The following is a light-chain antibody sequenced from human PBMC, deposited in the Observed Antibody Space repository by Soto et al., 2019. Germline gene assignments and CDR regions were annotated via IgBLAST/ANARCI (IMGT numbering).Light chain of an antibody. V-gene: IGKV3-11*01. Sequence: EIVLTQSPATLSLSPGERATLSCRASQSVSNYLAWYQQKPGQAPRLLIYDASNRATGIPARFSASGSETDFTLTISSLEPEEFAIYYCQQRSNWPLLTFGGGTKVEIK. CDR1: QSVSNY. CDR2: DAS. J-gene: IGKJ4*01. CDR3: QQRSNWPLLT.